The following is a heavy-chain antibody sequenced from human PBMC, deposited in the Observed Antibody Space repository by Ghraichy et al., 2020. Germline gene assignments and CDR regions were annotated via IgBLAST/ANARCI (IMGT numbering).Heavy chain of an antibody. D-gene: IGHD2-15*01. CDR1: GDSVSSNSAA. Sequence: SQTLSLTCAISGDSVSSNSAAWNWIRQSPSRGLEWLGRTYYRSKWYNDYAVSVKSRITINPDTSKNQFSLQLNSVTPEDTAVYYCARGPRMVVAATFGNWFXPWGXXXLVTXSS. CDR3: ARGPRMVVAATFGNWFXP. V-gene: IGHV6-1*01. CDR2: TYYRSKWYN. J-gene: IGHJ5*02.